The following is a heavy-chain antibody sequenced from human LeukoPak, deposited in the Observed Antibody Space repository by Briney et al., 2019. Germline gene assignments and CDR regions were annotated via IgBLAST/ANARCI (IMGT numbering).Heavy chain of an antibody. CDR2: IYTSGST. V-gene: IGHV4-61*02. Sequence: SETLSLTCTVSGGSISSGSYYWSWIRQPAGKGLEWIGRIYTSGSTNYNPSLKSRVTISVDTSKNQFSLKLSSVTAADTAVYYCARTHNLEWLSSPYYYYYMDVWGKGTTVTVSS. J-gene: IGHJ6*03. D-gene: IGHD3-3*01. CDR3: ARTHNLEWLSSPYYYYYMDV. CDR1: GGSISSGSYY.